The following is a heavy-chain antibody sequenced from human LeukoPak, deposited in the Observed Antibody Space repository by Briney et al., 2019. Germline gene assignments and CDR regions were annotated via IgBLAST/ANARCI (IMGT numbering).Heavy chain of an antibody. J-gene: IGHJ4*02. D-gene: IGHD5-12*01. V-gene: IGHV3-23*01. CDR2: ISGSGAST. CDR1: GLTLTSYA. Sequence: GGSLRLSCAGSGLTLTSYAVSWVRQAPGKGLEWVSSISGSGASTYYADSVKGRFTISRDNSNNALYLQMNSLGAEDTAVYYCAKGTRGYTACYFDFWSQGTLVTVSS. CDR3: AKGTRGYTACYFDF.